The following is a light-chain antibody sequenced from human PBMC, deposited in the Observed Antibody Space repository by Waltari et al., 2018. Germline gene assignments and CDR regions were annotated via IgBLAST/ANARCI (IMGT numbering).Light chain of an antibody. V-gene: IGLV2-23*01. CDR3: CSYAGSYTWV. CDR2: DDN. J-gene: IGLJ3*02. CDR1: SSDVGTYNL. Sequence: QSALTQPASVSGSPGQSITISCPGTSSDVGTYNLVSCYQQYPGKAPKVMIYDDNRRPSGVSDRFSGSKSGNTASLTISGVQAEDEADYYCCSYAGSYTWVFGGGTKLTVL.